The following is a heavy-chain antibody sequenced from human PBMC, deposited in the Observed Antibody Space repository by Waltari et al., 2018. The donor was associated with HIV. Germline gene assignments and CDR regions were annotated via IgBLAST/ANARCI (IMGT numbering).Heavy chain of an antibody. D-gene: IGHD3-22*01. Sequence: EVQLVQSGAEVKKPGESLKISCKGSGYSFTSYWIGWVRQMPGKGLEWIGIIYPCYSDTRYSPSFQGQVTISADKSIITAYLQWSSLKASDTAMYYCARHYYYDSSFPDYWGQGTLVTVSS. J-gene: IGHJ4*02. CDR3: ARHYYYDSSFPDY. CDR1: GYSFTSYW. V-gene: IGHV5-51*01. CDR2: IYPCYSDT.